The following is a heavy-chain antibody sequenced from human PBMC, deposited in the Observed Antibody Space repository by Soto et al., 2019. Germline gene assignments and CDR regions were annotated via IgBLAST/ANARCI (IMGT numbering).Heavy chain of an antibody. V-gene: IGHV4-61*01. Sequence: SETLSLTCRVSGDSVISDRYFWTWIRQPPGKGLEWIAYISYTGDTNYNPSLKSRVTISVDTSRNQFSLTLTSVTAADTAVYYCARIDKSGIGTSSWYFFDYWGQGTLVTVSS. CDR2: ISYTGDT. J-gene: IGHJ4*02. CDR3: ARIDKSGIGTSSWYFFDY. CDR1: GDSVISDRYF. D-gene: IGHD6-13*01.